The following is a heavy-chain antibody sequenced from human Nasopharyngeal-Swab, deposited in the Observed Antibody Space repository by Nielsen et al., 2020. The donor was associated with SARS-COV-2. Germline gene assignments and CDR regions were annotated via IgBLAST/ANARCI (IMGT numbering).Heavy chain of an antibody. D-gene: IGHD5-18*01. CDR3: ARAGKIQLLFNSLYYFDY. CDR1: GYTFTSYD. CDR2: MNPNSGNT. Sequence: ASVKVSCKASGYTFTSYDINWVRQATGQGVEWMGWMNPNSGNTGYAQKFQGRVTMTRNTSISTAYMELSTLRSEDTAVYYCARAGKIQLLFNSLYYFDYWGQGTLVTVSS. J-gene: IGHJ4*02. V-gene: IGHV1-8*01.